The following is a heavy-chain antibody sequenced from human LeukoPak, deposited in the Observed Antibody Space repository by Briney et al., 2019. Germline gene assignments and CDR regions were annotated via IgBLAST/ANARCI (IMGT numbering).Heavy chain of an antibody. CDR1: GYTFTTYY. Sequence: ASVKVSCKASGYTFTTYYMHWARQAPGQGLEWMAIINPTGGTTDYGQKFHGRITVTRDTSTSTVYMELTTLTSEDTAVYYCARDALSYDYSWGSYRHLGIDPWGQGTLVTVSS. J-gene: IGHJ5*02. V-gene: IGHV1-46*01. CDR3: ARDALSYDYSWGSYRHLGIDP. CDR2: INPTGGTT. D-gene: IGHD3-16*02.